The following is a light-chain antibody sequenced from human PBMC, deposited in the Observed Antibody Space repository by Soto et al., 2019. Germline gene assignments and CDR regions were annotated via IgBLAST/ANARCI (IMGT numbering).Light chain of an antibody. V-gene: IGKV3D-20*02. CDR3: QQRNDWPIT. CDR1: QSVSSSY. Sequence: EIVLTQSPGTLSLSPGERATLSCRASQSVSSSYLAWYQQKPGQAPRLLIYDASSRATGIPVRFSGSGSGTDFTLTISSLEPEDFAVYYCQQRNDWPITFGQGTRLEIK. J-gene: IGKJ5*01. CDR2: DAS.